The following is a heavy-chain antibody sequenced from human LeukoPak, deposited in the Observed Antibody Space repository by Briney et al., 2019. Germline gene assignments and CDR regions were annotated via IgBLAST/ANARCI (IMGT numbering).Heavy chain of an antibody. CDR2: ISAYNGNT. CDR1: GYTFTSYG. V-gene: IGHV1-18*01. J-gene: IGHJ6*02. CDR3: AREGVTAIVGYYYYGMDV. D-gene: IGHD2-21*02. Sequence: EASVKVSCKASGYTFTSYGISWVRQAPGQGLEWMGWISAYNGNTNYAQKLQGRVTMTTDTSTSTAYMELRSLRSDDTAVYYCAREGVTAIVGYYYYGMDVWGQGTTVT.